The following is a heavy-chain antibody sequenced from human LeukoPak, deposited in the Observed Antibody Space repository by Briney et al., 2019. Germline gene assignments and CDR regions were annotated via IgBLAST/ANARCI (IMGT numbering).Heavy chain of an antibody. D-gene: IGHD3-16*01. CDR2: ISDNDGST. Sequence: GGSLRLSCAEPGFTFSIYSASSVCQTPGKGLEWVSGISDNDGSTYYTDSVKGRFTISRDNSKDTVYLQMNNLRAADTAFYFCVRHDSYVPFWGQGSLVTVSS. CDR1: GFTFSIYS. V-gene: IGHV3-23*01. J-gene: IGHJ1*01. CDR3: VRHDSYVPF.